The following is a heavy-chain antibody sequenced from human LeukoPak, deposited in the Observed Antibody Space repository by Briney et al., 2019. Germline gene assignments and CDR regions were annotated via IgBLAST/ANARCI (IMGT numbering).Heavy chain of an antibody. CDR3: ARQDGSGLYYFDY. Sequence: GESLKISCKGSEFSFINYWIGWVRQMPGKGLEWMGIIYPGDSDTRYSPSFQGQVTISADKSISTAYLQWSSLRASDTAMYYCARQDGSGLYYFDYWAREPWSPSPQ. D-gene: IGHD3-10*01. J-gene: IGHJ4*02. CDR1: EFSFINYW. V-gene: IGHV5-51*01. CDR2: IYPGDSDT.